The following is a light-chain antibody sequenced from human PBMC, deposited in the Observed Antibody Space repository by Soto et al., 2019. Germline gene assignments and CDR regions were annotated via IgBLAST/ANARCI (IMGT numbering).Light chain of an antibody. V-gene: IGKV1-39*01. J-gene: IGKJ1*01. Sequence: DIQMTQSPSSLSASVRDRVSITCRANQSISRYLHWYQQKPGEAPKVLIYAASSLQSGVPSRFSGSGSGTDFTLTISSLQPEDFATYYCQQSFNRPWTFGQGTKVDIK. CDR2: AAS. CDR3: QQSFNRPWT. CDR1: QSISRY.